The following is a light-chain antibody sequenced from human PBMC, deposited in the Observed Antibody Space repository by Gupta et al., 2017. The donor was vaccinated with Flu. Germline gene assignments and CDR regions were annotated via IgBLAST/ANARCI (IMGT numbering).Light chain of an antibody. CDR1: SSDVGDYDY. J-gene: IGLJ3*02. CDR3: SSYTRTSALGV. Sequence: QSALTQPASVSGSPGQSITISCTGTSSDVGDYDYVSWYQQHPGKAPKLIIYEVTNRPSGVSNRFSGSKSGNTASLTISGLQAVDEADYYCSSYTRTSALGVFGGGTKLTVL. CDR2: EVT. V-gene: IGLV2-14*01.